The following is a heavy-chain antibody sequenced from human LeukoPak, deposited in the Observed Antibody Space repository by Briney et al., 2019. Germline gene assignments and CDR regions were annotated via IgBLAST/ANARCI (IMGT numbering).Heavy chain of an antibody. D-gene: IGHD3/OR15-3a*01. CDR2: IYYSGST. CDR1: GDSISSYY. V-gene: IGHV4-59*01. CDR3: ARSHSVWTSFDY. J-gene: IGHJ4*02. Sequence: SETLSLTCTVPGDSISSYYWSWIRQPPGKGLEWIGYIYYSGSTNYNPSLKSRVTISVDTSKNQCSLKLSSVTAADTAVYYCARSHSVWTSFDYWGQGTLVTVSS.